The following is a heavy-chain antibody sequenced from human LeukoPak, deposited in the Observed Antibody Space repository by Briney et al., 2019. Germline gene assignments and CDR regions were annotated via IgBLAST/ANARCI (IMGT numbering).Heavy chain of an antibody. CDR1: GFTFSQFA. V-gene: IGHV3-30*04. D-gene: IGHD1-1*01. Sequence: SGGSLRLSCTASGFTFSQFAIPWVRQAPGKGLEWVTIISYDGNTIYYADSVKGRFTISRDASRNTVSLQMNSLRVEDTAMYYCTMEYGNSGFDYWGRGARVTVSS. J-gene: IGHJ4*02. CDR2: ISYDGNTI. CDR3: TMEYGNSGFDY.